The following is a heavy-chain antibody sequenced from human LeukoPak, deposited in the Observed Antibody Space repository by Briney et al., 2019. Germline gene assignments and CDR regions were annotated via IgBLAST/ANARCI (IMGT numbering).Heavy chain of an antibody. CDR1: GFTFNIYW. V-gene: IGHV3-7*01. CDR3: ARVGDYSYYYYYMDV. CDR2: IRKDGNEE. Sequence: GGSLRLSCAASGFTFNIYWMSWVRQAPGKGRGWGANIRKDGNEEYYVDSVKGRFTISRDNAKTSLYLQMNSLRAEDTAVYYCARVGDYSYYYYYMDVWGKGTTVTVSS. D-gene: IGHD3-10*01. J-gene: IGHJ6*03.